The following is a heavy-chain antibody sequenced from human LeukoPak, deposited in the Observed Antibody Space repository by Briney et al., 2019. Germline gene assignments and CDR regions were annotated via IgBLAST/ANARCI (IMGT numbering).Heavy chain of an antibody. V-gene: IGHV3-23*01. J-gene: IGHJ6*03. CDR2: IGGSDGRT. D-gene: IGHD3-22*01. Sequence: GGSLRLSCAASGFTFSTYAMSWVRQAPGKGLEWVSLIGGSDGRTRYADSVKGRFTISRDNSKNTLYLEMNSLRAEDTAVYYCAKDSSSYDWGYMDVWGKGTTVTISS. CDR3: AKDSSSYDWGYMDV. CDR1: GFTFSTYA.